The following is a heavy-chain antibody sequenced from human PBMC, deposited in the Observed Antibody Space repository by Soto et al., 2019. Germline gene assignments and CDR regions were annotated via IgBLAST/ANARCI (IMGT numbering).Heavy chain of an antibody. J-gene: IGHJ5*02. Sequence: SETLSLTCTVSGGSISSYYWSWTRQPPGKGLEWIGYIYYSGSTNYNPSLKSRVTISVDTSKNQFSLKLSSVTAADTAVYYCARGLDYDYVWGSYRLYNWFDPWGQGTLVTVSS. CDR1: GGSISSYY. CDR3: ARGLDYDYVWGSYRLYNWFDP. V-gene: IGHV4-59*01. D-gene: IGHD3-16*02. CDR2: IYYSGST.